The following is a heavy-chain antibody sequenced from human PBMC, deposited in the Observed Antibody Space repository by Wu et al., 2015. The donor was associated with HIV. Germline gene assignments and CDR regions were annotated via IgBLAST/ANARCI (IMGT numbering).Heavy chain of an antibody. J-gene: IGHJ4*02. CDR1: GYTFTSYD. D-gene: IGHD2-8*02. CDR3: AREGTGNESGGLFDY. Sequence: QVQLVQSEAEVKKPGASVKVSCKASGYTFTSYDINWVRQATGQGLEWMGWMNPNSGNTGYAQKFQGRVTMTADESTNTAYLELSSLRSDDTAVYYCAREGTGNESGGLFDYVGPGNPDRPSPQ. V-gene: IGHV1-8*02. CDR2: MNPNSGNT.